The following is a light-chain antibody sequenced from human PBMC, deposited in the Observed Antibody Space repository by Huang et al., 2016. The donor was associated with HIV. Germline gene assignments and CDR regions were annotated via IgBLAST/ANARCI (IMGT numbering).Light chain of an antibody. J-gene: IGKJ5*01. CDR2: GAS. CDR3: QESYSAFIS. Sequence: IQMTQSPVSLSASIGGRVAMTCRASQGIGTYLNWYHQKPGKAPKLLISGASTLYNGVPSRFRGGGSGTDYPLTINGLQFEDFGSYYCQESYSAFISFGQGTRLEI. V-gene: IGKV1-39*01. CDR1: QGIGTY.